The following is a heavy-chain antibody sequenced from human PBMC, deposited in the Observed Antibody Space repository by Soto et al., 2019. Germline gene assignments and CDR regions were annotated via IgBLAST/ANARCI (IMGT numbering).Heavy chain of an antibody. CDR3: ARDEVVVVAATPYY. CDR2: IIPILGIP. Sequence: GASVKVSCKASGGTFSTYSISWVRQAPGQGLEWMGRIIPILGIPDYAQKFQGRVTITADKSTTTADMELSSLRSDDTAVYYCARDEVVVVAATPYYWGQGTLVTVSS. CDR1: GGTFSTYS. V-gene: IGHV1-69*04. J-gene: IGHJ4*02. D-gene: IGHD2-15*01.